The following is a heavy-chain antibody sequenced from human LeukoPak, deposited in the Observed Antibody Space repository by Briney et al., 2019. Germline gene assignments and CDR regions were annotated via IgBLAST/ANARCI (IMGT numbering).Heavy chain of an antibody. V-gene: IGHV1-69*05. CDR1: GGTFSSYA. D-gene: IGHD1-1*01. J-gene: IGHJ6*03. CDR3: ARVSEGTGTTTRTGIYYYYYMDV. Sequence: SVKVSCKASGGTFSSYAISWVRQAPGQGLEWMGGIIPIFGTANYAQKFQGRVTITTDESTSTAYMELSSLRSEDTAVYYCARVSEGTGTTTRTGIYYYYYMDVWGKGTTVTVSS. CDR2: IIPIFGTA.